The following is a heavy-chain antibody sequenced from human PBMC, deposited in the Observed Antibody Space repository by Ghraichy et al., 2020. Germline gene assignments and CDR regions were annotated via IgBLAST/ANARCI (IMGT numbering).Heavy chain of an antibody. Sequence: SLRLSCAASGFTFDDYAMHWVRQAPGKGLEWVSGISWSSGSIGYADSVKGRFTISRDNAKNSLYLQMNSLRAEDTALYYCAKGYCSGSSCPPDYWGQGTLVTVSS. J-gene: IGHJ4*02. V-gene: IGHV3-9*01. CDR2: ISWSSGSI. CDR1: GFTFDDYA. D-gene: IGHD2-15*01. CDR3: AKGYCSGSSCPPDY.